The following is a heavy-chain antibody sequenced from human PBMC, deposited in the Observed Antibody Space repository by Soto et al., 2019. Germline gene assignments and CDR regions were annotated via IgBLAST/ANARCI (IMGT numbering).Heavy chain of an antibody. V-gene: IGHV3-48*02. CDR3: ARHKSDYAIPNWFDP. J-gene: IGHJ5*02. Sequence: PGGSLRLSCAASGFTFSSYSMNWVRQAPGKGLEWVSYISSSSTIYYADSVKGRFTISRDNAKNSLYLQMNSLRDEDTAVYYCARHKSDYAIPNWFDPWGQGTLVTVSS. D-gene: IGHD4-17*01. CDR2: ISSSSTI. CDR1: GFTFSSYS.